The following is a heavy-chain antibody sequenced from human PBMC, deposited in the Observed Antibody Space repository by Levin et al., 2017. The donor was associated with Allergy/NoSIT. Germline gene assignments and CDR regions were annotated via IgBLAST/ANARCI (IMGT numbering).Heavy chain of an antibody. CDR3: ARVAGYSYGYYFAY. CDR1: GGSISTDNW. D-gene: IGHD5-18*01. V-gene: IGHV4-4*02. CDR2: IYRSGDT. J-gene: IGHJ4*02. Sequence: SETLSLTCAVSGGSISTDNWWSWIRQPPGKGLEWLGEIYRSGDTNHNPSLRSRVTMSVDRSKNQFSLKLSYVTAADTAVYYCARVAGYSYGYYFAYWGPGTLVTVSS.